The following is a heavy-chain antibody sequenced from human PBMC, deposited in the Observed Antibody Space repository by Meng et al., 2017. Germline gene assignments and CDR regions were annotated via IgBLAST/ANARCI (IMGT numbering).Heavy chain of an antibody. J-gene: IGHJ5*02. CDR3: AKEVDNWFDP. CDR2: IIPIFATA. Sequence: QGQRVQSGAEVKKPGSSVQVSCKASVGTFSSYAISWVRQAPGQGLEWMGGIIPIFATANYAQKFQGRVTITADESTSTAYMELSSLRSEDTAVYYCAKEVDNWFDPWGQGTLVTVSS. CDR1: VGTFSSYA. D-gene: IGHD2-15*01. V-gene: IGHV1-69*01.